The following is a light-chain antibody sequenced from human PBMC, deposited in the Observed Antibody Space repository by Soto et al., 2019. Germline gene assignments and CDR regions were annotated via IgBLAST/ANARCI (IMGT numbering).Light chain of an antibody. J-gene: IGKJ1*01. Sequence: EVVMTQSPATLSMSPGERATLSCSASQSVSSSLAWYQQKPGQAPRLLIYGASTRATGIPDRFSGSGYETEFTLTISSLQAEDFAIYYWQQYNNWWTFGQGPKVEIK. CDR3: QQYNNWWT. V-gene: IGKV3-15*01. CDR1: QSVSSS. CDR2: GAS.